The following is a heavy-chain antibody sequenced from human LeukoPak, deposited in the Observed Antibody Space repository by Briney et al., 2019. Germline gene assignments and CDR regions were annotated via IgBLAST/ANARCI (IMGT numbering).Heavy chain of an antibody. V-gene: IGHV3-23*01. Sequence: GGSLRLSCAASGFTFSSYAMSWVRQAPGKGLEWVSVISGSGGSTYYADSVKGRFTISRDNSKNTLYLQMNSLRAEDTAVYYCAKSLTPYGDYEVFDYWGQGTLVTVSS. CDR3: AKSLTPYGDYEVFDY. D-gene: IGHD4-17*01. CDR2: ISGSGGST. J-gene: IGHJ4*02. CDR1: GFTFSSYA.